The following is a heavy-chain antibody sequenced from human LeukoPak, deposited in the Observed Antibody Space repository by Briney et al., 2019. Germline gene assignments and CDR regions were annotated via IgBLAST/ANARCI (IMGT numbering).Heavy chain of an antibody. CDR1: GFTFSCYL. CDR3: ARDRLEQPYYYYYVDV. CDR2: IKQDGSEK. J-gene: IGHJ6*03. Sequence: GSLRLSCAASGFTFSCYLMSWVRQASGKGLEWVANIKQDGSEKYYVDSVKGRFTISRDNAKNSLYLQMNSLRAEDTAVYYCARDRLEQPYYYYYVDVWGKGTTVTVSS. V-gene: IGHV3-7*01. D-gene: IGHD1/OR15-1a*01.